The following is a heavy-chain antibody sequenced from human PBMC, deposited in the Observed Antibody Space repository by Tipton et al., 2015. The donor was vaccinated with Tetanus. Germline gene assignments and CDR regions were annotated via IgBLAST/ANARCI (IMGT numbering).Heavy chain of an antibody. J-gene: IGHJ5*02. Sequence: TLSLTCTVSGGSISSYYWVWIRQPPGKGLEWIGYIYYSGSTNYNPSLKSRVTISVDTSKNQFSLKLSSVTAADTAVYYCARGIMVRGVSRFDPWGPGNPGHRLL. D-gene: IGHD3-10*01. CDR1: GGSISSYY. CDR3: ARGIMVRGVSRFDP. V-gene: IGHV4-59*01. CDR2: IYYSGST.